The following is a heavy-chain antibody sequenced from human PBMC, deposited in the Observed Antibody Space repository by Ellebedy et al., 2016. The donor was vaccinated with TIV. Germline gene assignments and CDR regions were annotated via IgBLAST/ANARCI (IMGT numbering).Heavy chain of an antibody. D-gene: IGHD3-9*01. CDR2: ISYDGNDK. J-gene: IGHJ6*02. V-gene: IGHV3-30*18. CDR3: AKEAYDIMTGSKMYGMDV. Sequence: GESLKISCAASGFTFSSYGMHWVRQAPGKGLEWVAFISYDGNDKYYADSVKGRFSISRDNSENTLYVQMNTLSAEDTAVYYCAKEAYDIMTGSKMYGMDVWGQGTTVTVSS. CDR1: GFTFSSYG.